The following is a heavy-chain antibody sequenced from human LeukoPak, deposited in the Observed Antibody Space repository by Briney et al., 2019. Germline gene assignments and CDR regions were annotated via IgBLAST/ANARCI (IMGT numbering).Heavy chain of an antibody. CDR1: GGPISGFY. J-gene: IGHJ3*01. CDR2: IFNSGST. V-gene: IGHV4-59*01. D-gene: IGHD5-18*01. Sequence: PSETLSLTCSVSGGPISGFYWSWIRQPPGKGLEWIGYIFNSGSTTYNTSLKSRLTTSIDMSKNQLSLKLTSVTAADTALYYCARDQYNYGLYAFDVWGQGRVVTVSS. CDR3: ARDQYNYGLYAFDV.